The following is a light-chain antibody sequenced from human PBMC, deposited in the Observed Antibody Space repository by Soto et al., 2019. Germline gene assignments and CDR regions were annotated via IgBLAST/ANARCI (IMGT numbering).Light chain of an antibody. Sequence: QSALTQPASVSGSPGQSITISCTGTSSDVGGSNYVSWYQQHPGQAPKLMIYDVSNRPSGVSNRFSGSKSGNTASLTISGLPAEDEADYYCSSYTSSSTDVFGTGTKVTVL. CDR3: SSYTSSSTDV. J-gene: IGLJ1*01. CDR2: DVS. V-gene: IGLV2-14*01. CDR1: SSDVGGSNY.